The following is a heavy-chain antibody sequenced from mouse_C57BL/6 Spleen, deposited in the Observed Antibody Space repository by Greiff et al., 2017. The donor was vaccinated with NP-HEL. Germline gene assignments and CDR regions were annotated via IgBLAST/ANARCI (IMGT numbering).Heavy chain of an antibody. J-gene: IGHJ2*01. V-gene: IGHV1-50*01. CDR3: ATRGPF. CDR2: IDPSDSYT. Sequence: VQLQQPGAELVKPGASVKLSCKASGYTFTSYWMQWVKQRPGQGLEWIGEIDPSDSYTNYNQKFKGKATLTVDTSSSTAYMQLSSLTSEDSAVYYCATRGPFWGQGTTLTVSS. CDR1: GYTFTSYW.